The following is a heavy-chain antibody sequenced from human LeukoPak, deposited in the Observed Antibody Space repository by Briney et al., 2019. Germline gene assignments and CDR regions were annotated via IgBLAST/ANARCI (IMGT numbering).Heavy chain of an antibody. CDR1: GGSFSGYY. V-gene: IGHV4-34*01. D-gene: IGHD6-19*01. CDR3: ASIAVAGRPTAEYFQH. CDR2: INHSGST. J-gene: IGHJ1*01. Sequence: SETLSLTCAVCGGSFSGYYWSWIRQPPGKGLEWIGEINHSGSTNYNPSLKSRVTISVDTSKNQFSLKLSSVTAADTAVYYCASIAVAGRPTAEYFQHWGQGTLVTVSS.